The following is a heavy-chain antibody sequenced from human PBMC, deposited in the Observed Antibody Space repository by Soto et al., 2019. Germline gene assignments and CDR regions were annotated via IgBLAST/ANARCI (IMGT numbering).Heavy chain of an antibody. J-gene: IGHJ5*02. Sequence: EVQLVESGGGLVNPGGSLRLSCVASGFSFSNYNMNWVRQAPGKGLECVSSISSRSSTNTYYADSVKGRFTISRDNAKTSLYRQTNSLRAEDTAVYYCARESRGFDPWGQGTLVAVSS. CDR1: GFSFSNYN. V-gene: IGHV3-21*01. CDR3: ARESRGFDP. CDR2: ISSRSSTNT.